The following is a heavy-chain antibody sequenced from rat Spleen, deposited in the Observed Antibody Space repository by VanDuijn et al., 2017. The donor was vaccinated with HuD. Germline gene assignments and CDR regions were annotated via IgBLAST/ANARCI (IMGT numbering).Heavy chain of an antibody. CDR1: GFTFSDYN. CDR3: ASRTGNWFAY. V-gene: IGHV5-7*01. D-gene: IGHD5-1*01. J-gene: IGHJ3*01. CDR2: ITYDGTGT. Sequence: EVQLVESGGGLVQPGRSLKLSCAASGFTFSDYNMAWVRQDPKKGLEWVSSITYDGTGTYYRDSVKGRFTISRDNVKSILYLQMDSLRSEDTATYYCASRTGNWFAYWGQGTLVTVSS.